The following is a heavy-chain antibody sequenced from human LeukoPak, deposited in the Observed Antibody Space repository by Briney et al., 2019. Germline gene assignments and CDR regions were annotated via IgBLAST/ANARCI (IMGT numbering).Heavy chain of an antibody. D-gene: IGHD6-19*01. CDR3: ARDRAPAGTCDY. J-gene: IGHJ4*02. Sequence: ASVKVSCKASGYTFTSYGIRWVRQAPGQGLEWMGWISAYNGNTNYAQKLQGRVTMTTDTSTSTAYMELRSLRSDDTAVYYCARDRAPAGTCDYWGQGTLVTVSS. CDR1: GYTFTSYG. CDR2: ISAYNGNT. V-gene: IGHV1-18*01.